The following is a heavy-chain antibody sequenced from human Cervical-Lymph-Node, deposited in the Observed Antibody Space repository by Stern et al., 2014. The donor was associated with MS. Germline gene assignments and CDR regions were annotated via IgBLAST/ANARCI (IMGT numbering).Heavy chain of an antibody. J-gene: IGHJ4*02. CDR3: ARGWSYDILTGYSY. CDR2: ITPIFGRA. V-gene: IGHV1-69*01. Sequence: VQLLESGAEVKKPGSSVKVSCKASGGTFSSYAISWVRQAPGQGLEWMGGITPIFGRANYAQKFQGRVTITADESTSTAYMEVSSLRSEDTAVYYCARGWSYDILTGYSYWGQGTLVTVSS. D-gene: IGHD3-9*01. CDR1: GGTFSSYA.